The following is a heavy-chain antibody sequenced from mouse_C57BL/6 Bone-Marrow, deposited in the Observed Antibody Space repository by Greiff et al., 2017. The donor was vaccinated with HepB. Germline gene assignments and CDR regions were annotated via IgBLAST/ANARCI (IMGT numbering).Heavy chain of an antibody. Sequence: EVQLQQSGAELVRPGASVKLSCTASGFNIKDDYMHWVKQRPEQGLEWIGWIDPANGDTEYASKFQGKATITADTSSNTAYLHLSSLTSEDTAVYYCTPITTVVAYYFDYWGQGTTLTVSS. D-gene: IGHD1-1*01. CDR3: TPITTVVAYYFDY. CDR2: IDPANGDT. CDR1: GFNIKDDY. V-gene: IGHV14-4*01. J-gene: IGHJ2*01.